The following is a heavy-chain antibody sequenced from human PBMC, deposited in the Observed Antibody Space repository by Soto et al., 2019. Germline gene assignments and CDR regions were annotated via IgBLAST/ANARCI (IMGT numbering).Heavy chain of an antibody. CDR2: ISASGGST. J-gene: IGHJ6*03. V-gene: IGHV3-23*01. CDR1: GFTFSSYA. D-gene: IGHD6-6*01. Sequence: GRSLRLSCAASGFTFSSYAMSWVRQAPGKGLEWVSSISASGGSTYYADSVKGRFAISRDNPKNTLYLQMNSLRAEDTAVYYCAKFGSSSEYYYLMDVWGKGTTVTGSS. CDR3: AKFGSSSEYYYLMDV.